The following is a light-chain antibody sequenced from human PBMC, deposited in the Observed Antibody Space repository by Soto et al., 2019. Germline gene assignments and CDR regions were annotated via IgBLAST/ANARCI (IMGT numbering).Light chain of an antibody. Sequence: EIVLTQSPGTLSLSPGERATLCCGASESVSDNYLAWYQQRSGQAPRLVIYGASSRASAVPDRFSGSGSGADFTLTISRLEPEDFAVYYCQQYGSSPLTFGGGTKVEIK. CDR1: ESVSDNY. J-gene: IGKJ4*01. CDR3: QQYGSSPLT. CDR2: GAS. V-gene: IGKV3-20*01.